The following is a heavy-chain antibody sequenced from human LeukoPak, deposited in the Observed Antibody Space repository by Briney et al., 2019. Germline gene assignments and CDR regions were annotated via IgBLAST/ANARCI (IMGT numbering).Heavy chain of an antibody. Sequence: GGSLRLSCAASGFTFSSYGMHWVRQAPDKGMEWVAVISHDGSNKYYADSVKGRFTISRDNSKNTLYLQMNSLRAEDTAVYYCATWPRGRYHVYWGQGTLVTVSS. CDR2: ISHDGSNK. CDR1: GFTFSSYG. J-gene: IGHJ4*02. D-gene: IGHD1-26*01. V-gene: IGHV3-30*03. CDR3: ATWPRGRYHVY.